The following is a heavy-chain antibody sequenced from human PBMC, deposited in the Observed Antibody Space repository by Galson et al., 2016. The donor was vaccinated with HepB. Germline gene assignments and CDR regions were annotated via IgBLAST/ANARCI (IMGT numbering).Heavy chain of an antibody. CDR1: GLTFSSFW. CDR2: ISRSGDST. J-gene: IGHJ6*04. Sequence: SLRLSCAASGLTFSSFWMTWVRQAPGKGLEVVSSISRSGDSTDYADSVKGRFTISRDNSKNTLSLQMNSLTADDPAIYYCVQGSTAPAVWGKGTTVTVSS. D-gene: IGHD2-2*01. V-gene: IGHV3-23*01. CDR3: VQGSTAPAV.